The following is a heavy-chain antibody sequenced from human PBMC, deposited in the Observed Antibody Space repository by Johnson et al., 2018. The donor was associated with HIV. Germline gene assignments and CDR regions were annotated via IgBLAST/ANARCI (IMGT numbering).Heavy chain of an antibody. CDR3: TTMSALWFGDIHVFGDGFDI. CDR1: GFTFSNAW. Sequence: VQLVEPGGGSVKSGGSLRVSCAASGFTFSNAWMSWVRQAPGKGLEWVGRVKTKTDGGTIDYAAAVKGRFIISRDDSKNTLYLQMNGLKTEDTAVYYCTTMSALWFGDIHVFGDGFDIWGQGTMVTVSS. V-gene: IGHV3-15*01. D-gene: IGHD3-10*01. CDR2: VKTKTDGGTI. J-gene: IGHJ3*02.